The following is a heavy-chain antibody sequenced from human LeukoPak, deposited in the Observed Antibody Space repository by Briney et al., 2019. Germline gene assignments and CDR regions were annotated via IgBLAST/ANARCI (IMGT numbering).Heavy chain of an antibody. J-gene: IGHJ4*02. CDR3: AKVEDSSWGGEYYFDY. D-gene: IGHD6-13*01. CDR2: ISGDGGST. CDR1: GFTFDDYA. V-gene: IGHV3-43*02. Sequence: GGSLRLSCAASGFTFDDYAMHWARQAPGKGLEWVSLISGDGGSTYYADSVKGRFTISRDNSKNSLYLQMNSLRTEDTALYYCAKVEDSSWGGEYYFDYWGQGTLVTVSS.